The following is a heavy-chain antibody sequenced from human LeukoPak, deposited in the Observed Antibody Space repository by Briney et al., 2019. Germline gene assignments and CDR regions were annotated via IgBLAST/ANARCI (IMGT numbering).Heavy chain of an antibody. V-gene: IGHV3-23*01. Sequence: GGSLRLSCAASGFTFSSYGMSWVRQAPGKGLEWVSAISGSGGSTYYADSVKGRFTISRDNSKNTLYLQMNSLRAEDTAVYYCAKDDYYDSSGYYGYWGQGTLVTVSS. CDR1: GFTFSSYG. J-gene: IGHJ4*02. D-gene: IGHD3-22*01. CDR2: ISGSGGST. CDR3: AKDDYYDSSGYYGY.